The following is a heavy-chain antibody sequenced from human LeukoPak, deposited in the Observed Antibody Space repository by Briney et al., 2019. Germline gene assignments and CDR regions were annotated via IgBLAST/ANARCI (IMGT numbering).Heavy chain of an antibody. V-gene: IGHV3-53*01. Sequence: GGSLRLSCAASGFTVSSNYMSWVRQAPGKGLEWVSAIYSGGSTYYADSVKDRFTISRDNSKNTLYLQMNSLRAEDTAVYYCASRIAAAGIFDPWGQGTLVTVSS. J-gene: IGHJ5*02. CDR2: IYSGGST. D-gene: IGHD6-13*01. CDR3: ASRIAAAGIFDP. CDR1: GFTVSSNY.